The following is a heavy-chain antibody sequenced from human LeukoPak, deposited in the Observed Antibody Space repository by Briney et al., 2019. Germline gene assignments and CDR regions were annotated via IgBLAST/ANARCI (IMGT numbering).Heavy chain of an antibody. CDR3: AKPQLLWFGELGVDY. CDR1: GFTFSSYG. CDR2: IRYDGSNK. J-gene: IGHJ4*02. D-gene: IGHD3-10*01. Sequence: GGSLRLSCAASGFTFSSYGMHWVRQAPGKGLEWVAFIRYDGSNKYYADSVKGRFTISRDNSKNTLYLQMNSLRAEDTAVYYCAKPQLLWFGELGVDYWGQGTLVTVSS. V-gene: IGHV3-30*02.